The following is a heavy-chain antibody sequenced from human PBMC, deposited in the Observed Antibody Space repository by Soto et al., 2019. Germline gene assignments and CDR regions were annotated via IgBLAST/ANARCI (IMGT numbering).Heavy chain of an antibody. Sequence: ASVKVSCKASGYTFSDYYVHWVRQAPGQGLEWVGWINPDSGGTNLAQSFEGRVTLTADTSSSTAYMELTSLRSDDTAVFYCAIRTGQLAIIYEFDGQWYLDVWGRGTLVTVSS. J-gene: IGHJ2*01. CDR2: INPDSGGT. V-gene: IGHV1-2*02. CDR1: GYTFSDYY. CDR3: AIRTGQLAIIYEFDGQWYLDV. D-gene: IGHD6-13*01.